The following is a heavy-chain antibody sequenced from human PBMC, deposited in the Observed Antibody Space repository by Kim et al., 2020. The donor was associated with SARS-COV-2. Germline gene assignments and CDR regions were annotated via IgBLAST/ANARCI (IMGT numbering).Heavy chain of an antibody. CDR2: ISSSSSYI. CDR3: ARGMSGGLRLGELSLYVPTYYFDY. V-gene: IGHV3-21*01. Sequence: GGSLRLSCAASGFTFSSYSMNWVRQAPGKGLEWVSSISSSSSYIYYGDSVKGRFTISRDNAKNSLYLQMNSLRAEDTAVYYCARGMSGGLRLGELSLYVPTYYFDYWGQGTLVTVSS. D-gene: IGHD3-16*02. J-gene: IGHJ4*02. CDR1: GFTFSSYS.